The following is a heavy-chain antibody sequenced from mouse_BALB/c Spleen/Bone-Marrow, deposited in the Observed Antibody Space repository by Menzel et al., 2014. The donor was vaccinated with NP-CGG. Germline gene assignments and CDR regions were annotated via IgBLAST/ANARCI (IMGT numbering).Heavy chain of an antibody. CDR2: IVPSDSYT. CDR1: GYTFTSYW. CDR3: TRDDYGY. Sequence: QVQLQQSGAEPVKPGASVKMSCKASGYTFTSYWMHWVKQRPGQGLEWIGTIVPSDSYTSYNQKFKGKATLTVDTSSSTAYMQLSSLTSEDAAVYYCTRDDYGYWGQGTTLTGSS. D-gene: IGHD2-4*01. J-gene: IGHJ2*01. V-gene: IGHV1S127*01.